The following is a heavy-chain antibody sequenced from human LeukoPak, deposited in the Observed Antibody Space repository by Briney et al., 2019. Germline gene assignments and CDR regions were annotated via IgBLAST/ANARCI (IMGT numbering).Heavy chain of an antibody. V-gene: IGHV3-20*04. CDR1: GFTFDDYG. Sequence: GGSLRLSCAASGFTFDDYGMSWVRQAPGKGLEWVSGINWNGGSTGYADSVKGRFTISRDNAKNSLYLQMNSLRAEDTALYYCARARQLYKHNWFDPWGQGTLVTVSS. CDR3: ARARQLYKHNWFDP. J-gene: IGHJ5*02. CDR2: INWNGGST. D-gene: IGHD3-3*02.